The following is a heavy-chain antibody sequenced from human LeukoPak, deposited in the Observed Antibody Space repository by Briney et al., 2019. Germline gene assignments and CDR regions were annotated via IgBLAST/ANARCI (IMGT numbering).Heavy chain of an antibody. CDR2: INHSGST. CDR1: GGSFSGYY. Sequence: PSETLSLTCAVYGGSFSGYYWTWLRQPPGKGLEWIGEINHSGSTNYNPSLKSRVTISVDTSKNQFSLKLSSVTAADTDVYYCARGRRRYGKYSSSWYHNDAFDIWGQGTMVTVSS. V-gene: IGHV4-34*01. J-gene: IGHJ3*02. D-gene: IGHD6-13*01. CDR3: ARGRRRYGKYSSSWYHNDAFDI.